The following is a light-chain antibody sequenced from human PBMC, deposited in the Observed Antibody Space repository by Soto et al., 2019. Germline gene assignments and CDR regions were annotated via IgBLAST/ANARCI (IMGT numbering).Light chain of an antibody. Sequence: QSALTQPASVSGSPGQSITISCTGTSSDVGGYNYVSWYQQHPGKAPKLMIYDVSNRPSGVSNRFSGSKSGNTASLTISGLHAEDEAVYYCSSYTRSSSLVVFGGGTKVTVL. V-gene: IGLV2-14*01. CDR2: DVS. CDR1: SSDVGGYNY. J-gene: IGLJ2*01. CDR3: SSYTRSSSLVV.